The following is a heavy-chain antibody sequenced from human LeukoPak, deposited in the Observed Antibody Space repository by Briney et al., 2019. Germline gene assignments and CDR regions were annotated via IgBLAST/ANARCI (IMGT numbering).Heavy chain of an antibody. D-gene: IGHD6-19*01. Sequence: PGRSLRLSCAASGFTFSSYAMHWVRQAPGKGLEWVAVISYDGSNKYYADSVKGRFTISRDNSKNTLYLQMNSLRAEDTAVYYCARDKGIAVAGTLYYGMDVWGQGTTVTVSS. CDR3: ARDKGIAVAGTLYYGMDV. V-gene: IGHV3-30*04. CDR1: GFTFSSYA. J-gene: IGHJ6*02. CDR2: ISYDGSNK.